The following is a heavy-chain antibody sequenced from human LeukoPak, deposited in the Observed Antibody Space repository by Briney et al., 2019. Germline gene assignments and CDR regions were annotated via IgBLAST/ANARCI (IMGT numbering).Heavy chain of an antibody. Sequence: GGSLRLSCAASGFTFSSYSMNWVRQAPGKGLEWVSSISSSSSYIYYADSVKGRFTISRDNAKNSLYLQMNSLRAEDTAVYYCARVGSGYYLSDMNYWGQGTLVTVSS. D-gene: IGHD3-3*01. CDR3: ARVGSGYYLSDMNY. J-gene: IGHJ4*02. CDR2: ISSSSSYI. V-gene: IGHV3-21*01. CDR1: GFTFSSYS.